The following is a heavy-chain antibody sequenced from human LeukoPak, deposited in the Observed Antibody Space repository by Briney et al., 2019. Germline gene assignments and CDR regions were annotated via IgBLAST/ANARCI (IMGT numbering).Heavy chain of an antibody. CDR1: GGSISSGNYY. Sequence: PSQTLSLTCTVSGGSISSGNYYWSWIRQHPGKGLEWIGYIYYSGSTYYNPSLKSRVTISVDTSKNQFSLNLTSVTAADTAVYYCARIVVPGTLDYWGQGTLVTVSS. V-gene: IGHV4-31*03. J-gene: IGHJ4*02. D-gene: IGHD6-19*01. CDR2: IYYSGST. CDR3: ARIVVPGTLDY.